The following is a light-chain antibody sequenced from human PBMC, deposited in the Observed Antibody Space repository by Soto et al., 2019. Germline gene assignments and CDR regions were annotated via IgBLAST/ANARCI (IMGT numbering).Light chain of an antibody. CDR3: CSYAGTYTQV. CDR1: SSDVGGYNY. V-gene: IGLV2-11*01. Sequence: QSPLTQPRSVSGAPGQSVTISCTGTSSDVGGYNYVSWYQKHPGKAPKLLIYDVTKRPSGVPDRFSGSKSGNTASLTLSGLQADDEADYYCCSYAGTYTQVFGGGTKLTVL. CDR2: DVT. J-gene: IGLJ3*02.